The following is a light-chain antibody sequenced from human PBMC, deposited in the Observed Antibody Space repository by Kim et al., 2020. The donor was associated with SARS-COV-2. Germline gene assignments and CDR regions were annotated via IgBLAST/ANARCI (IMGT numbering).Light chain of an antibody. J-gene: IGKJ2*01. Sequence: PGERSTLSCRASQSVSSNLAWYQQKPGQAPRLLIYGASTRATGIPARFSGSGSGTEFTLTISGLQSEDFAVYYCQQYNNWPPRYTFGQGTKLEIK. CDR3: QQYNNWPPRYT. CDR1: QSVSSN. CDR2: GAS. V-gene: IGKV3-15*01.